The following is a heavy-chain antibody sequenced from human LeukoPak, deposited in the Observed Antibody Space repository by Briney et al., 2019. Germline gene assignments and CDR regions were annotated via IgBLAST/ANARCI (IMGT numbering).Heavy chain of an antibody. CDR3: ARRAYDYGDFGY. CDR2: ISGSGGST. CDR1: GFTFSSYA. D-gene: IGHD4-17*01. V-gene: IGHV3-23*01. Sequence: GGSLRLSCAASGFTFSSYAMSWVRQSPGKGLEWVSAISGSGGSTYYADSVKGRFTISRDNSKNTLYLQMNSLRAEDTAVYYCARRAYDYGDFGYWGQGTLVTVSS. J-gene: IGHJ4*02.